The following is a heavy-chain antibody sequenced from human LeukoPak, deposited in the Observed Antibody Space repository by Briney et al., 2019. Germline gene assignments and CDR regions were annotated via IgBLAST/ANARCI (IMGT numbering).Heavy chain of an antibody. V-gene: IGHV1-2*02. CDR2: INPNSGGT. CDR3: ARDLDGSGTNRYYFDY. D-gene: IGHD3-10*01. CDR1: GYTFTGYY. Sequence: GASVKVSCKASGYTFTGYYTHWVRQAPGQGLEWMGWINPNSGGTNYAQKFQGRVTMTRDTSISTAYMELSRLRSDDTAVYYCARDLDGSGTNRYYFDYWGQGTLVTVSS. J-gene: IGHJ4*02.